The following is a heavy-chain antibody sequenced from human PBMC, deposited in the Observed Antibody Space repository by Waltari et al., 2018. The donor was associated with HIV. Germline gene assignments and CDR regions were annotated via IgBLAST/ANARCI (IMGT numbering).Heavy chain of an antibody. V-gene: IGHV3-66*02. CDR3: AKGVNYYDFGGGYWESAP. CDR2: LYMDEYE. CDR1: AIGFSSNY. Sequence: EVHEVDSGGHLVHPARSRTLSCSPSAIGFSSNYMPSIREAPGKEMWGVAVLYMDEYEQYSYVAKGRLTISRNNSKNTVYLEMNYLRPEETAIYYCAKGVNYYDFGGGYWESAPWGQGTLVTVAS. J-gene: IGHJ5*02. D-gene: IGHD3-3*01.